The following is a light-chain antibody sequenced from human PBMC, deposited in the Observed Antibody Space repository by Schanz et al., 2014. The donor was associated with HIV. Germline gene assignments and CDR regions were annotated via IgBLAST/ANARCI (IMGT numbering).Light chain of an antibody. J-gene: IGKJ2*01. CDR1: QDIRYS. Sequence: IQMTQSPSSLSASVGDRVTITCRASQDIRYSLDWYQHKPGEAPKLLIYAASSLQSGVPSRFSGSGSGTEFTLTITSLQPDDFATYYCQQCVTYPYTFGQGTKLDIK. V-gene: IGKV1-6*01. CDR2: AAS. CDR3: QQCVTYPYT.